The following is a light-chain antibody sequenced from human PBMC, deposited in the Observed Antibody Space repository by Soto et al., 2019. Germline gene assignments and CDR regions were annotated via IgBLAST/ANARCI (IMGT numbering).Light chain of an antibody. Sequence: IGLTQSPGTVSLSPGERSTLSCRASQSVSNNYLAWYQQKPGQAPRLLIYGASNRATGIPDRFSGSGSGTDFTLTISRLEPEDFAVYYCQQYGSSGTFGQGTKGDIK. J-gene: IGKJ1*01. CDR3: QQYGSSGT. CDR2: GAS. V-gene: IGKV3-20*01. CDR1: QSVSNNY.